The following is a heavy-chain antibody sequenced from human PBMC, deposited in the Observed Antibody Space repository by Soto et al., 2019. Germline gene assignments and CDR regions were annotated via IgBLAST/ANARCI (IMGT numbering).Heavy chain of an antibody. CDR3: AKDSWDY. CDR1: GFTFSSYA. V-gene: IGHV3-30-3*01. CDR2: ISDDGSNK. D-gene: IGHD2-15*01. Sequence: QVQLVESGGGVVQPGRSLRLSCAASGFTFSSYAMHWVRQAPGKGLEWVAVISDDGSNKYYADSVKGRFTISRDNSKNTLYLQMNSLRAEDTAVYYCAKDSWDYWGQGTLVTVSS. J-gene: IGHJ4*02.